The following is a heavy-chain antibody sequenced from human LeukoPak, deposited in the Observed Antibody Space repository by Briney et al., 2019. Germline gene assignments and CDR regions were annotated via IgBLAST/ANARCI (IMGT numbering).Heavy chain of an antibody. CDR1: GFTFSSYA. J-gene: IGHJ4*02. CDR2: ISGSGGST. D-gene: IGHD3-10*01. Sequence: GGSLRLSCAASGFTFSSYAMSWVCQAPGKGLEWVSAISGSGGSTYYADSVKGRFTISRDNSKNTLYLQMNSLRAEDTAVYYCAKVPQYYGSGSSPYYFDYWGQGTLVTVSS. CDR3: AKVPQYYGSGSSPYYFDY. V-gene: IGHV3-23*01.